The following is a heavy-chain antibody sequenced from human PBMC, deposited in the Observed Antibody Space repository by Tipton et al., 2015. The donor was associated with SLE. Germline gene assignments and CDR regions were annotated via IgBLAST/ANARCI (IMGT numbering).Heavy chain of an antibody. CDR2: ISYDGRNK. D-gene: IGHD3-22*01. CDR3: ARGDVIVVVSSAFDI. J-gene: IGHJ3*02. CDR1: GITFSSYA. Sequence: SLRLSCAASGITFSSYAMHWVRQAPGKGLEWVAIISYDGRNKYYADSVKGRFTISRDNSKNTLYRQMNSLRAEDTAVYYCARGDVIVVVSSAFDIWGQGTMVTVSS. V-gene: IGHV3-30*04.